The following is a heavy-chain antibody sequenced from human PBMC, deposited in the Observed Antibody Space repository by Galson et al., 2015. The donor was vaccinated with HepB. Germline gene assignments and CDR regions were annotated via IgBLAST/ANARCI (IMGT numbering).Heavy chain of an antibody. CDR2: INPSGGST. D-gene: IGHD4-11*01. CDR1: GYTFTSYY. J-gene: IGHJ6*02. Sequence: SCKASGYTFTSYYMHWVRQAPGQGLEWMGIINPSGGSTSYAQKFQGRVTMTRDTSTSTVYMELSSLRSEDTAVYYCARDDWAPRVYSNYKNYGMDVWGQGTTVTVSS. V-gene: IGHV1-46*01. CDR3: ARDDWAPRVYSNYKNYGMDV.